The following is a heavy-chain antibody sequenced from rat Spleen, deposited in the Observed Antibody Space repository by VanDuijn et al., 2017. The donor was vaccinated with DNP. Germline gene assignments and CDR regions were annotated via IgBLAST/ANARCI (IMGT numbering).Heavy chain of an antibody. V-gene: IGHV5-46*01. J-gene: IGHJ2*01. D-gene: IGHD1-12*03. CDR2: ISTSGAVT. CDR3: AKDEYDGDYYYFDY. Sequence: EVQLVESGGGLVQPGRSMKLSCTASGFTFSSFPMAWVRQAPTKGLEWVATISTSGAVTYYRGSVKGRFTISRDNAKSTLQLQMNSLRSEDSATYYCAKDEYDGDYYYFDYWGQGVMVTVSS. CDR1: GFTFSSFP.